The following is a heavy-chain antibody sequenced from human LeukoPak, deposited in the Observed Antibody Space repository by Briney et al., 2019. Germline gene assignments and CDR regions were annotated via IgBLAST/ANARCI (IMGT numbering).Heavy chain of an antibody. J-gene: IGHJ4*02. CDR3: AGQGAYSSSSFDY. V-gene: IGHV4-34*01. CDR2: INHSGST. CDR1: GGSFSGYY. D-gene: IGHD6-6*01. Sequence: SETLSLTCAVYGGSFSGYYWSWIRQPPGKGLECMGEINHSGSTNYNPSLKSRVIISVDTSKNQFSLKLSSVTAADTAVYYCAGQGAYSSSSFDYWGQGTLVTVSS.